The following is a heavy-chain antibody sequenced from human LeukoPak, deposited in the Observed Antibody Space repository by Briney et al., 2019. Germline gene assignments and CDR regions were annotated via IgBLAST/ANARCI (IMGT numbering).Heavy chain of an antibody. CDR3: TTGPFDYYGSASYLANGMDV. J-gene: IGHJ6*02. D-gene: IGHD3-10*01. Sequence: EGSLRLSCAASGFTFSNAWMSWVRQAPGKFLQWLGRIKSKTDGWTTDYTAPVKGRFTISRDDSKNTLYLQMNSLKTEDTAVYYCTTGPFDYYGSASYLANGMDVWGQGTTVTVSS. CDR1: GFTFSNAW. CDR2: IKSKTDGWTT. V-gene: IGHV3-15*01.